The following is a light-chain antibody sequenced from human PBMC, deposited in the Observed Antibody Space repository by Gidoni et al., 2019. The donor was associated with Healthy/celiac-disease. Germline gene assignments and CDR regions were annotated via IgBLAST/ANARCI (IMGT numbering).Light chain of an antibody. J-gene: IGLJ2*01. CDR2: GNS. CDR3: QSYDSSLSAVV. CDR1: SHNIGAGSE. Sequence: QSVLTQPPSVSGAHGQSVTIACPGRSHNIGAGSEAHWYQQLPGTAPTPLIYGNSNRPSGFPDRFSGSKSGTSACLAITGLQAEDEADYYCQSYDSSLSAVVFGGGTKLTVL. V-gene: IGLV1-40*01.